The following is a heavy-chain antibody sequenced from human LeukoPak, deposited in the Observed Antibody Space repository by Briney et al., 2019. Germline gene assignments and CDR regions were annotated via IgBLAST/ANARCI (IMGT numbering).Heavy chain of an antibody. V-gene: IGHV4-59*08. D-gene: IGHD2-2*01. Sequence: SETLSLTCTVSGGSISSYYWSWIRQPPGKGLEWIGYIYYSGSTKYNPSLKSRVTISVDKSKSQFSLKLTSVTAADTAVYYCARLGIGVVPSAMLGDYYFDYWGQGTLVTVSS. CDR1: GGSISSYY. CDR2: IYYSGST. CDR3: ARLGIGVVPSAMLGDYYFDY. J-gene: IGHJ4*02.